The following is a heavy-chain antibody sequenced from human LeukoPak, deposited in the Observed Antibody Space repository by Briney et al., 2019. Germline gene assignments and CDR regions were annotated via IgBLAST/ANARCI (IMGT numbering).Heavy chain of an antibody. CDR1: GGTFSSYA. CDR3: AAIVVVTHDAFDI. D-gene: IGHD3-22*01. CDR2: IIPIFGTA. J-gene: IGHJ3*02. Sequence: GASVKVSCKASGGTFSSYAISWVRQAPGQGLEWMGGIIPIFGTANYAQKFQGRVTITTDEPTSTAYMELSSLRSEDTAVYYCAAIVVVTHDAFDIWGQGTMVTVSS. V-gene: IGHV1-69*05.